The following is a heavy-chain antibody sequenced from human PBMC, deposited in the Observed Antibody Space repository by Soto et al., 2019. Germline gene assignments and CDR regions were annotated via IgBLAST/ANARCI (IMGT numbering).Heavy chain of an antibody. Sequence: PGGSLRLSCAASGFTVSSNYMSWVRQAPGKGLEWVSVIYSGGSTYYADSVKGRFTISRDNSKNTLYLQMNSLRAEDTAVYYCASGSYYDSTSFDPWGQGTLVTVSS. CDR2: IYSGGST. CDR3: ASGSYYDSTSFDP. D-gene: IGHD3-22*01. V-gene: IGHV3-53*01. CDR1: GFTVSSNY. J-gene: IGHJ5*02.